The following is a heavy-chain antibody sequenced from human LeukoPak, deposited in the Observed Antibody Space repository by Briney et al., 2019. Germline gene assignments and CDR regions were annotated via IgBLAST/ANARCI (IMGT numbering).Heavy chain of an antibody. Sequence: GESLKISCKGSGYSFTNYWIGWVRQMPGKGLEWMGIIYPGDSDTRYRPSFQGQVTISADKSISTAYLQWSSLEASDTAMYYCTRSSQYYFDNSGHTWGDEYFQHWGQGTLVIVSS. CDR1: GYSFTNYW. CDR2: IYPGDSDT. D-gene: IGHD3-22*01. J-gene: IGHJ1*01. V-gene: IGHV5-51*01. CDR3: TRSSQYYFDNSGHTWGDEYFQH.